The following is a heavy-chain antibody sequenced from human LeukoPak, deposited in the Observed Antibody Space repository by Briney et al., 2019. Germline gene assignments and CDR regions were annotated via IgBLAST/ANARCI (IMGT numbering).Heavy chain of an antibody. CDR1: GGSISNYY. CDR3: ARGRLYCSGGSCYSGYFQH. D-gene: IGHD2-15*01. CDR2: VYSSGST. J-gene: IGHJ1*01. Sequence: SETLSLTCTVSGGSISNYYWSWIRQPPGRGLEWIGYVYSSGSTNYNPSLKSRVTISVDTSKNQFSLKLSSVTAADTAVYYCARGRLYCSGGSCYSGYFQHWGQGTLVTVSS. V-gene: IGHV4-4*08.